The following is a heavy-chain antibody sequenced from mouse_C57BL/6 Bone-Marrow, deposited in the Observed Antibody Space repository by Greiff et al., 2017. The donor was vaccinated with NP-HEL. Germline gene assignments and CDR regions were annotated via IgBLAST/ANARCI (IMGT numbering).Heavy chain of an antibody. CDR2: IDPSDSYT. J-gene: IGHJ1*03. CDR1: GYTFTSYW. CDR3: ARCYYGNYWYFDV. Sequence: VQLQQPGAELVMPGASVKLSCKASGYTFTSYWMHWVKQRPGQGLDWIGEIDPSDSYTNSNQKFKGKSTLTVDKSSSTAYMQLSSLTSEDSAVYYCARCYYGNYWYFDVWGTGTTVTVSS. D-gene: IGHD2-1*01. V-gene: IGHV1-69*01.